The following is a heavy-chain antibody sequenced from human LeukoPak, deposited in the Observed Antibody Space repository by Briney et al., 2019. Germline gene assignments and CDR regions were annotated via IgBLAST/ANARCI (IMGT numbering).Heavy chain of an antibody. Sequence: GASVKVSCKASGYTFTGYYMHWVRQAPGQGLEWMGWINPNSGGTNYAQKFQGRVTMTRDTSISTAYMELRSLRSDDTAVYYCARVLDGEAYGSGSYNIAAYYYYMDVWGKGTTVTISS. V-gene: IGHV1-2*02. CDR2: INPNSGGT. D-gene: IGHD3-10*01. CDR3: ARVLDGEAYGSGSYNIAAYYYYMDV. CDR1: GYTFTGYY. J-gene: IGHJ6*03.